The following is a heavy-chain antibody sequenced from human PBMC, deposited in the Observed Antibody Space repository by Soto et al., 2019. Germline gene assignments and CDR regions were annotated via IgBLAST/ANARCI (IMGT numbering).Heavy chain of an antibody. CDR2: IYSTGNT. D-gene: IGHD2-15*01. Sequence: LSLTCTVSGDSIRSSSYWGWIRQPPGKGLEWIGSIYSTGNTYYNPSLNSQVTISVDTSKNQFSLKLSSVTAADTAVYYCARRTVDDFRGYHLTDWGQGTLVTVSS. V-gene: IGHV4-38-2*02. CDR3: ARRTVDDFRGYHLTD. CDR1: GDSIRSSSY. J-gene: IGHJ1*01.